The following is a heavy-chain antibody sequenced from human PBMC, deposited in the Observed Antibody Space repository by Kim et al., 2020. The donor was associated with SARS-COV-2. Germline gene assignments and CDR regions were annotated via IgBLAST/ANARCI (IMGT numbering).Heavy chain of an antibody. CDR1: GGSFSGYY. Sequence: SETLSLTCAVYGGSFSGYYWSWIRQPPGKGLEWIGEINHSGSTNYNPSLKSRVTISVDTSKNQFSLKLSSVTAADTAVYYCARLRRASYSSSWLSAFDIWGQGTMVTVSS. V-gene: IGHV4-34*01. CDR2: INHSGST. D-gene: IGHD6-13*01. CDR3: ARLRRASYSSSWLSAFDI. J-gene: IGHJ3*02.